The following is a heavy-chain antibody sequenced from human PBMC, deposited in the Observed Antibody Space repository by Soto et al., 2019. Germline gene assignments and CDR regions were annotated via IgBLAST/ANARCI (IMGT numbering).Heavy chain of an antibody. CDR2: FSAYDGKT. J-gene: IGHJ3*02. CDR1: GYTFTSYG. D-gene: IGHD3-22*01. Sequence: ASVKVSCKASGYTFTSYGISWVQQAPGQGIEWMGWFSAYDGKTIYAQKLQGRVTMTADTSTDTAYMELSSLRSEDTAVYYCATLGWLLPHDAFDIWGQGTMVTVSS. V-gene: IGHV1-18*01. CDR3: ATLGWLLPHDAFDI.